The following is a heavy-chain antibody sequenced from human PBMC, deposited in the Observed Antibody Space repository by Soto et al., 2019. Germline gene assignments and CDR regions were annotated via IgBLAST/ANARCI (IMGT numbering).Heavy chain of an antibody. CDR1: GFTFSSYW. D-gene: IGHD4-17*01. J-gene: IGHJ6*02. Sequence: PGGSLRLSCAASGFTFSSYWMSWVRQAPGKGLEWVANIKQDGSEKYYVDSVKGRFTISRDNAKNSLYLQMNSLRAEDTAVYYCARGPYGGRLLYYYYGMDVWGQGTTVTVSS. V-gene: IGHV3-7*01. CDR3: ARGPYGGRLLYYYYGMDV. CDR2: IKQDGSEK.